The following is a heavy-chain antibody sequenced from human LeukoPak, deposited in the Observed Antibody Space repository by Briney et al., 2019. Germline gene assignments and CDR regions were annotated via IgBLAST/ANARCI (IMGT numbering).Heavy chain of an antibody. J-gene: IGHJ6*03. CDR3: AKGDYGYYYYMDV. Sequence: GGSLRLSCAASGFTFSSYAMSWVRQAPGKGLEWVSTISGPGGSTYYGDSVKGRFTTSRDNSKNTVYLQMNSLRADDTAIYYCAKGDYGYYYYMDVWGKGTTVTVSS. D-gene: IGHD4-17*01. CDR1: GFTFSSYA. V-gene: IGHV3-23*01. CDR2: ISGPGGST.